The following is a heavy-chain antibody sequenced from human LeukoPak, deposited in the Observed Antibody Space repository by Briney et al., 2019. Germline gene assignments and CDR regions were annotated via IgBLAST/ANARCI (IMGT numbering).Heavy chain of an antibody. CDR3: AIRDIVATISYFDY. J-gene: IGHJ4*02. CDR2: IYYSGST. V-gene: IGHV4-39*01. CDR1: DGSISSSSYY. D-gene: IGHD5-12*01. Sequence: SETLSLTCTVSDGSISSSSYYWGWIRQPPGKGLEWIGSIYYSGSTYYNPSLKSRVTISVDTSKNQFSLKLSSVTAADTAVYYCAIRDIVATISYFDYWGQGTLVTVSS.